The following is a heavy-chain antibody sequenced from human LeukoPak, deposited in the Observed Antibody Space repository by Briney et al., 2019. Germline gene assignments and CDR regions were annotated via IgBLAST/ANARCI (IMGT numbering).Heavy chain of an antibody. CDR2: IYYSGST. V-gene: IGHV4-39*01. CDR3: AAYPGDSSGSTHYYYYYGMDV. Sequence: SETLSLTCTVSGGSISSSTYYWGWIRQPPGKGLEWIGSIYYSGSTYYNPSLQSRVTISVDTSKNQFSLKLSSVTAADTAVYYCAAYPGDSSGSTHYYYYYGMDVWGQGTTVTVSS. CDR1: GGSISSSTYY. D-gene: IGHD3-22*01. J-gene: IGHJ6*02.